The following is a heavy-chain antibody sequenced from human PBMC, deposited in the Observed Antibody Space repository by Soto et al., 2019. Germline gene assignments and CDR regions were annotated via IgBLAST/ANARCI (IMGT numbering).Heavy chain of an antibody. D-gene: IGHD5-18*01. Sequence: SETLSLTCTVSGDSISSNNNYWSWIRQPPGEGLEWIGFISYSGTTSYSPSLKSRVAISLDTSKNQFSLSLSSVTAADTAVYYCARRRGYSYALDPWGQGTLVTVSS. J-gene: IGHJ5*02. V-gene: IGHV4-30-4*01. CDR3: ARRRGYSYALDP. CDR1: GDSISSNNNY. CDR2: ISYSGTT.